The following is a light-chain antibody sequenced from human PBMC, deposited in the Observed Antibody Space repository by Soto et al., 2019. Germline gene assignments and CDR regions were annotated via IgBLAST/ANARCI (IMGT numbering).Light chain of an antibody. Sequence: MTQTPLSLSFTPRHPSSISSXSSQSIRSSLNWYXQKXGQAPKXXXYPASSLQSGVPSRFSGSGSGTDFTLTISSLQPEDFETYYCQQSYSDPWTFGQGTKVDIK. J-gene: IGKJ1*01. CDR2: PAS. CDR1: QSIRSS. V-gene: IGKV1-39*01. CDR3: QQSYSDPWT.